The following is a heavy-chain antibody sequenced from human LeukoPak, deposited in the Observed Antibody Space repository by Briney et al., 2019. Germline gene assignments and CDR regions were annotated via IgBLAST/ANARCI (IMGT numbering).Heavy chain of an antibody. V-gene: IGHV3-7*03. J-gene: IGHJ6*02. Sequence: GGSLRLSCAASGFTFSSYWMNWARQAPGKGLEWVASINHNGNVNYYVDSVKGRFTISRDNAKNSLYLQMSNLRAEDTAVYYCARGGGLDVWGQGATVTVSS. CDR1: GFTFSSYW. CDR2: INHNGNVN. D-gene: IGHD3-16*01. CDR3: ARGGGLDV.